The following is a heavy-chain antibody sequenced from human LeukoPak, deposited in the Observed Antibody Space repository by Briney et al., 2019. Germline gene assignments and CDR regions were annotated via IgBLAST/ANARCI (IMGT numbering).Heavy chain of an antibody. Sequence: GRSLRLSCAASGFTFSNYAMHWVRQAPGKGLEWVAVVSYDGSNKYYADSVKGRFTISRDNSKNTLYLQMNSLRAEDTAVYYCAKSGGSYYPTVFDYWGQGTLVTVSS. CDR1: GFTFSNYA. J-gene: IGHJ4*02. CDR3: AKSGGSYYPTVFDY. V-gene: IGHV3-30-3*01. CDR2: VSYDGSNK. D-gene: IGHD1-26*01.